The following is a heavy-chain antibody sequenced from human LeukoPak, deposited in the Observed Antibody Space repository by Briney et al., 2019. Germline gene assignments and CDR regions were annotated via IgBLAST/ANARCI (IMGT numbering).Heavy chain of an antibody. CDR1: GYTFSSHG. Sequence: PGGSLRLSCAASGYTFSSHGMNWVRQAPGKGLEWVAAIWYDGSKKYYADSVKGRFTISRDDTKNTLYLQVTSRGAENTAVYYCARDLGKWNDGRVELDHWGQGTLVTVSS. V-gene: IGHV3-33*01. J-gene: IGHJ4*02. D-gene: IGHD1-1*01. CDR2: IWYDGSKK. CDR3: ARDLGKWNDGRVELDH.